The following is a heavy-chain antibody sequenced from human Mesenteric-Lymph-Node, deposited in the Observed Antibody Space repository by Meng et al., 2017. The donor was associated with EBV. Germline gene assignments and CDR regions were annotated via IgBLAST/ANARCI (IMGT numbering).Heavy chain of an antibody. Sequence: EVEVGESGGGLVKLGGSLRLSCAASGFTFSDYTMNWVRQAPGKGLEWVSSISSRSSYIYYADSVKGRFTISRDNGENALYLQMNSLRDEDTAVYYCAKDEAVGFWGQGTLVTVSS. CDR1: GFTFSDYT. CDR3: AKDEAVGF. CDR2: ISSRSSYI. V-gene: IGHV3-21*01. J-gene: IGHJ4*02.